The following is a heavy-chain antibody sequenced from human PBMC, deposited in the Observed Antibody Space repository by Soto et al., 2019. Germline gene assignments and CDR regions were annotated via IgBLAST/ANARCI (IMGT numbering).Heavy chain of an antibody. J-gene: IGHJ6*02. Sequence: ASVKVSCKASGYTFTSYAMNWVRQAPGQGLEWMGWINTNTGNPTYAQGFTGRFVFSLDTSVSTAYLQIRSLKAEDTAVYYCAREMYYDFWSGYRYYYYGMDVWGQGXTVTVYS. CDR1: GYTFTSYA. CDR3: AREMYYDFWSGYRYYYYGMDV. D-gene: IGHD3-3*01. V-gene: IGHV7-4-1*01. CDR2: INTNTGNP.